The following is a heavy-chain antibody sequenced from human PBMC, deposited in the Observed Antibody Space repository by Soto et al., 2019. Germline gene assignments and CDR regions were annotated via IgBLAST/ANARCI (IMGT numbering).Heavy chain of an antibody. D-gene: IGHD3-3*01. CDR1: GFTFSSYA. Sequence: EVQLLESGGGLVQPGGSLRLSCAASGFTFSSYAMSWVRQAPGKGLERVSIISGSGGSTYYADSVRGRFTISRDNSKNTLYLQMNSLRAEDTAVYYCAKFYERAMFGVVISEDYYYMDVWGKGTTVTVSS. J-gene: IGHJ6*03. V-gene: IGHV3-23*01. CDR3: AKFYERAMFGVVISEDYYYMDV. CDR2: ISGSGGST.